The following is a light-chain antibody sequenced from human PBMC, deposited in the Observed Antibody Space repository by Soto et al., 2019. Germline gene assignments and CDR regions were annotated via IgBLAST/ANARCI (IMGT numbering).Light chain of an antibody. CDR2: DNN. CDR3: ATWDSSLSAVV. V-gene: IGLV1-51*01. Sequence: QSVLTQPPSVSAAPGQKVTISCSGSSSNIGNNYVSWYQQFPGTAPKLLIYDNNKRPSGIPDRFSGSKSGTSATLGITGLQTGDEADYYCATWDSSLSAVVFGGGTKLTVL. CDR1: SSNIGNNY. J-gene: IGLJ2*01.